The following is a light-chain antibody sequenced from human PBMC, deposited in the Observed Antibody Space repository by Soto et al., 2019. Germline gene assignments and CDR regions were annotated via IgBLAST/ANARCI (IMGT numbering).Light chain of an antibody. CDR2: EVN. J-gene: IGLJ1*01. Sequence: QSLPTHPPSASGSPGQSVAISCTGTSSDVGGYNYVSWYQQHPGKAPKLMIYEVNKRPSGVPDRFSGSKSGNTASLTVSGLQAEDEADYYCSSYAGSSNVFGTGTKATVL. CDR1: SSDVGGYNY. V-gene: IGLV2-8*01. CDR3: SSYAGSSNV.